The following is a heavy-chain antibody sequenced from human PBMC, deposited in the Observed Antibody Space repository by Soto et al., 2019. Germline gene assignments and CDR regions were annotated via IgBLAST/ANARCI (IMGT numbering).Heavy chain of an antibody. CDR1: GFTFSSYG. V-gene: IGHV3-30*18. CDR3: EKDRPWFDL. CDR2: ISYDGSNK. D-gene: IGHD6-6*01. J-gene: IGHJ5*02. Sequence: QVQLVESGGGVVQPGRSLRLSCAASGFTFSSYGMHWVRQAPGKGLEWVAVISYDGSNKYYADSVKGRLTISRDNSKNTLYLQISSLRPEDTAVYYCEKDRPWFDLWGQGTLVTVSS.